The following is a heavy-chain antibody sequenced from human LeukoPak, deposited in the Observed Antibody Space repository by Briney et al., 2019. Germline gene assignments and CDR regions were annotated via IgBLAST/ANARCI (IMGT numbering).Heavy chain of an antibody. CDR1: GFTFSAYS. Sequence: PGGSLRLSCAASGFTFSAYSMHWVRQAPGKGLEWVSYISSSSSTIYYADSVRGRFTISRDNAKNSLYLQMNSLRAEDTAVYYCAEVGYSYGFYFDYWGQGTLVTVSS. J-gene: IGHJ4*02. CDR2: ISSSSSTI. CDR3: AEVGYSYGFYFDY. D-gene: IGHD5-18*01. V-gene: IGHV3-48*01.